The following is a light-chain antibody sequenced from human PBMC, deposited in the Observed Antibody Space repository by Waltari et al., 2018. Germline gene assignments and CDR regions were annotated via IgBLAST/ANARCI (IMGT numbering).Light chain of an antibody. CDR2: KGN. Sequence: QTVVTQEPSLSVSPGGPVTLTCTLSSGPLSTTSYATWYQQTPGQAPRTLVYKGNSRSSGVPDRFSGSILGNKAALTITGAQADDECDYYCSLYMGSGIWVFGGGTKLTVL. CDR3: SLYMGSGIWV. J-gene: IGLJ3*02. V-gene: IGLV8-61*01. CDR1: SGPLSTTSY.